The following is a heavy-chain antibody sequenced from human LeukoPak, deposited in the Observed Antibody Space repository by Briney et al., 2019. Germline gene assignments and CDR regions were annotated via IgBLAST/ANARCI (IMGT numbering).Heavy chain of an antibody. CDR3: ARGDYYGSGSPSDY. D-gene: IGHD3-10*01. V-gene: IGHV4-30-4*01. CDR2: IYYGGST. J-gene: IGHJ4*02. Sequence: ASETLSLTCTVSGGSISSGDYYWSWIRQPPGKGLEWIGYIYYGGSTYYNPSLKSRVTISVDTSKNQFSLKLSSVTAADTAVYYCARGDYYGSGSPSDYWGQGTLVTVSS. CDR1: GGSISSGDYY.